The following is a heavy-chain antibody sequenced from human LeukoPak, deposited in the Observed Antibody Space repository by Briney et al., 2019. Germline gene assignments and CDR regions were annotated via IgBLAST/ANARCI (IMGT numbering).Heavy chain of an antibody. CDR1: GYSFTSYW. J-gene: IGHJ4*02. CDR3: ARRVGYCATTSCYFDY. Sequence: GESLKISCKGSGYSFTSYWIAWVRQMPGKGLEWMGIIDPGDSDTIYSPSSQGQVSISVDKSITTAYLQWSSLKASDTAIYYCARRVGYCATTSCYFDYWGQGTLVTVFS. V-gene: IGHV5-51*01. D-gene: IGHD2-2*01. CDR2: IDPGDSDT.